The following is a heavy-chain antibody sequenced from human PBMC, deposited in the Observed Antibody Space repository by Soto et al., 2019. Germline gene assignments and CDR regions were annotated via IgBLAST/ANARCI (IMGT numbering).Heavy chain of an antibody. CDR2: IVVGSGNT. V-gene: IGHV1-58*01. J-gene: IGHJ6*02. Sequence: ASVKVSCKASGFTFTSSAVQWVRQARGQRLEWIGWIVVGSGNTNYAQKFQERVTLTKDMSTSTAYMELSSLRSEDTAVYYCAADSSLRFLEWTPAPAYYYGMDVWGQETTVTVSS. CDR3: AADSSLRFLEWTPAPAYYYGMDV. D-gene: IGHD3-3*01. CDR1: GFTFTSSA.